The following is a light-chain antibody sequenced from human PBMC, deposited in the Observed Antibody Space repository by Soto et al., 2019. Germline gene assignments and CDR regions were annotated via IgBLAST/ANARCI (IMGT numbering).Light chain of an antibody. CDR3: QQRSNWPRLT. CDR1: QSVSSY. CDR2: DAS. Sequence: EIVLTQSPATLSLSPGERATLSFRASQSVSSYLAWYQQKPGQAPRLLIYDASNRATGIPARFRGSGSGTDFTLTISSLEPEDFAVYYCQQRSNWPRLTFGGGTKVQIK. J-gene: IGKJ4*01. V-gene: IGKV3-11*01.